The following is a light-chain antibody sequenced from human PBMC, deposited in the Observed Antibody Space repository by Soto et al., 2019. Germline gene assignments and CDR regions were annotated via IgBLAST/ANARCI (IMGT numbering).Light chain of an antibody. CDR2: TAS. J-gene: IGKJ5*01. CDR1: QNIFNY. Sequence: IQMSQSPSSLSASVGDRVTITCRASQNIFNYVNWYQQKPGKAPRLLIFTASSLRSGVPARFSGSGPGTDFTLPINTLQSEDITTSFCHQSLSPLPISFGHGTRLEIK. CDR3: HQSLSPLPIS. V-gene: IGKV1-39*01.